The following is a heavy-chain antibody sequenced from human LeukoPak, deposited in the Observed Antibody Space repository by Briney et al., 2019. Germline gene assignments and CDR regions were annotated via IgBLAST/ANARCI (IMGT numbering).Heavy chain of an antibody. CDR2: ISGSGGST. CDR1: GFTFSSYA. J-gene: IGHJ4*02. CDR3: AMQFLRWFDY. D-gene: IGHD5/OR15-5a*01. V-gene: IGHV3-23*01. Sequence: GGSARLFCAASGFTFSSYAMSWVRQAPGKGLEWASAISGSGGSTYYADSVKGRFTISRDNSKNTLYLQMNSLRAEDTAVYYCAMQFLRWFDYWGQGTLVTVSS.